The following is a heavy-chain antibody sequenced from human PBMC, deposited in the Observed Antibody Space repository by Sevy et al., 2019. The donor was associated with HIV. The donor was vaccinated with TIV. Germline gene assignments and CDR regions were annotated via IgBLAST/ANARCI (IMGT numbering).Heavy chain of an antibody. V-gene: IGHV3-33*01. D-gene: IGHD6-19*01. J-gene: IGHJ4*02. CDR3: AREDIRVAGIGYYFHS. CDR1: GFTISGYG. CDR2: IWYDGNNK. Sequence: GGSLRLSCAASGFTISGYGMRWVRQAPGKGLEWVAVIWYDGNNKEYADSVKGRFTISRDNSKNTMYLQMNSLRAEDTAVYYCAREDIRVAGIGYYFHSWGQGTLVTVSS.